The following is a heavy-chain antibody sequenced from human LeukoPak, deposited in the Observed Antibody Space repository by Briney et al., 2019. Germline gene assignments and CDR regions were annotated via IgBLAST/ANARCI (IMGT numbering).Heavy chain of an antibody. D-gene: IGHD1-14*01. V-gene: IGHV3-64*01. CDR2: ISSNGGST. CDR1: GFTFSSYA. CDR3: TTYRAYGMDV. J-gene: IGHJ6*02. Sequence: GGSLRLSCAASGFTFSSYAMNWVRQAPGKGLEYVSAISSNGGSTYYANSVKARFTISRDNSKNTLYLQMGSLRAEDMAVYYCTTYRAYGMDVWGQGTTVTVSS.